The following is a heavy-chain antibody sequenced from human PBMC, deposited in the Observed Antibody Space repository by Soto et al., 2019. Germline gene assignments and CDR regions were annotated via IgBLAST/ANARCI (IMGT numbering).Heavy chain of an antibody. J-gene: IGHJ5*02. CDR3: ARDRGLQGWFDP. CDR1: GGSISSGGYY. V-gene: IGHV4-31*03. Sequence: SDTLSLTCTVSGGSISSGGYYWSWIRQHPGKGLEWIGYIYYSGSTYYNPSLKSRVTISVDTSKNQFSLKLSSVTAADTAVYYCARDRGLQGWFDPWGQGTLVTVYS. D-gene: IGHD4-17*01. CDR2: IYYSGST.